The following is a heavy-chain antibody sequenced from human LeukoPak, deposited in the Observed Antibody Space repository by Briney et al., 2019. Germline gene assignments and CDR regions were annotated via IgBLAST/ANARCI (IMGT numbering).Heavy chain of an antibody. CDR3: AKDRVSPGFNLFDP. CDR1: GFVFDEHG. D-gene: IGHD2/OR15-2a*01. J-gene: IGHJ5*02. Sequence: GGSLRLSCTASGFVFDEHGMTWVRQVPGKGLEWVSGINWSGKSTSYGDPVRGRFTISRDNAKSTLFLQMNSLRAEDTAIYYCAKDRVSPGFNLFDPWGQGTLVTVSS. CDR2: INWSGKST. V-gene: IGHV3-20*04.